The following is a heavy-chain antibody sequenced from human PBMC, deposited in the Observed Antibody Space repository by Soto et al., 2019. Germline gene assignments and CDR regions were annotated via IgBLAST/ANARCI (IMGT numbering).Heavy chain of an antibody. Sequence: SETLSLTCTVSGGSISSSSYYWGWIRQPPGKGLEWIGSIYYSGSTYYNPSLKSRVTISVDTSKNQFSLKLSSVTAADTAVYYCAALATEYDSAYLVYYYYGMDVWGQGTTVTVSS. CDR3: AALATEYDSAYLVYYYYGMDV. V-gene: IGHV4-39*01. J-gene: IGHJ6*02. CDR2: IYYSGST. CDR1: GGSISSSSYY. D-gene: IGHD3-10*01.